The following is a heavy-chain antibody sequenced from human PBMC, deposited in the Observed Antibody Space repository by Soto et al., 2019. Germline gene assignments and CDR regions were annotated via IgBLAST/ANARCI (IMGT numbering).Heavy chain of an antibody. CDR3: VRDHHDFSSDYHYYHMDV. J-gene: IGHJ6*03. CDR2: IIPIFGTA. CDR1: GGTFSSYA. V-gene: IGHV1-69*13. D-gene: IGHD3-3*01. Sequence: GASVKVSCKASGGTFSSYAISWVRQAPGQGLEWMGGIIPIFGTANYAQKFQGRVTITADASTSTAYMELRSLRSDDTAVYYCVRDHHDFSSDYHYYHMDVWGKGTTVTVSS.